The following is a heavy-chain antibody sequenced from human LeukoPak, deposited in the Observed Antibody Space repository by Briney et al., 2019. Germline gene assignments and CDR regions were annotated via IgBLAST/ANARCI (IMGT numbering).Heavy chain of an antibody. V-gene: IGHV3-74*01. CDR3: ARGASARQDF. Sequence: GGSLRLSCAASGFTFSTYWMHWVRQAPGKGLVWVSRIYIDGSRTNYADSVKGRFTISRDNAKNTLYLQMDGLRADDTAVYYCARGASARQDFWGQGTLVTVSS. CDR2: IYIDGSRT. J-gene: IGHJ4*02. CDR1: GFTFSTYW. D-gene: IGHD2-2*01.